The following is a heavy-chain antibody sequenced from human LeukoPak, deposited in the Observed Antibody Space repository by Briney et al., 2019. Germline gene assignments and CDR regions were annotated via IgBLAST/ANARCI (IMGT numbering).Heavy chain of an antibody. CDR3: ARDRSPDY. Sequence: GGSLRLSCAASAFTFDDYSMHWVRQAPGKGLEWVSGITWNSADIGYAASVKGRFTISRDNAKNSLYLQMNSLRAEDTAVYYCARDRSPDYWGQGTLVTVSA. J-gene: IGHJ4*02. V-gene: IGHV3-9*01. CDR1: AFTFDDYS. CDR2: ITWNSADI.